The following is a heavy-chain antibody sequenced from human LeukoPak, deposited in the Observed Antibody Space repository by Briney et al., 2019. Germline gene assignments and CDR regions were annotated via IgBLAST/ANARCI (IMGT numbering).Heavy chain of an antibody. CDR1: GYTFTDYY. Sequence: ASVKVSCTASGYTFTDYYLHWVRQAPGQGLEWMGWINPNRGGTTYAQKFQGRVTMTRDTSITTAYMELSRLRSDDTAMYYCARALDFGGNGYYFDYWGQGTLATVSS. D-gene: IGHD4-23*01. CDR2: INPNRGGT. CDR3: ARALDFGGNGYYFDY. J-gene: IGHJ4*02. V-gene: IGHV1-2*02.